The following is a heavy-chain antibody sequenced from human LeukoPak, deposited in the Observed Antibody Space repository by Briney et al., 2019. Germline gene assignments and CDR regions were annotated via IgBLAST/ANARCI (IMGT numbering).Heavy chain of an antibody. D-gene: IGHD6-13*01. CDR2: VSYDGSNT. V-gene: IGHV3-30*09. Sequence: GGSLRLSCAASGFSFGGYAIHWVRQAPGKGLEWVAVVSYDGSNTYYADSVKGRFAIPRDNSKKTLYLQMNSLRGDDTAVYYCAREVSWYYFDYWGQGILVTVSS. J-gene: IGHJ4*02. CDR3: AREVSWYYFDY. CDR1: GFSFGGYA.